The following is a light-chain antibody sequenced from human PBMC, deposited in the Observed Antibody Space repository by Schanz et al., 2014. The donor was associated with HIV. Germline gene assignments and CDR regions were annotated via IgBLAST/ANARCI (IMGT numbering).Light chain of an antibody. J-gene: IGKJ2*01. V-gene: IGKV3-15*01. CDR3: QQYSDWPPST. CDR1: QTVSSN. Sequence: EIVLTQSPVILSLSPGERATLSCRASQTVSSNSLGWYQQKRGQAPRLLIYGATIRATDIPARFSGGGSGTEFTLTINSLQSEDFALYYCQQYSDWPPSTFGQGTKVEIK. CDR2: GAT.